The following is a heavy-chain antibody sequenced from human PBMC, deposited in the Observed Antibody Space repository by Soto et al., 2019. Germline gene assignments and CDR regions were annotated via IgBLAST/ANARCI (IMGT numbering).Heavy chain of an antibody. CDR3: AKRRLRFLEWLLSGLDV. V-gene: IGHV3-23*01. CDR1: GFTVSSYA. Sequence: LRLSCAASGFTVSSYAMSWVRQAPGQGLEWVSAISGSGGSTYYADSVKGRFTISRDNSKNTLYLQMNSLRAEDTAVYYCAKRRLRFLEWLLSGLDVWGKGTTVTVSS. J-gene: IGHJ6*04. D-gene: IGHD3-3*01. CDR2: ISGSGGST.